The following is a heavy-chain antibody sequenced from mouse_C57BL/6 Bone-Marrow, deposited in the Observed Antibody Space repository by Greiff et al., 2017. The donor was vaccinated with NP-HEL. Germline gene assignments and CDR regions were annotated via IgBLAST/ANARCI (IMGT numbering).Heavy chain of an antibody. CDR1: GFTFTDYY. CDR2: IRNKANGYTT. CDR3: ARHYYGSSYDY. Sequence: EVQLVESGGGLVQPGGSLSLSCAASGFTFTDYYMSWVCQPPGKALEWLGFIRNKANGYTTEYSASVKGRFTISRDNSQSILYLQMNALRAEDSATYYCARHYYGSSYDYWGQGTTLTVSS. J-gene: IGHJ2*01. D-gene: IGHD1-1*01. V-gene: IGHV7-3*01.